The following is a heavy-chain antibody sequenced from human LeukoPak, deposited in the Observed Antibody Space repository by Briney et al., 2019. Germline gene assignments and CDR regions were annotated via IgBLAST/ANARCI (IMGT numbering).Heavy chain of an antibody. CDR1: GGTFSSYA. J-gene: IGHJ4*02. CDR3: ASLAVADGFDY. V-gene: IGHV1-69*05. D-gene: IGHD6-19*01. Sequence: GSSVKVSCKASGGTFSSYASSWVRQAPGQGLEWMGGIIPIFGTANYAQKFQGRVTITTEESTSTAYMELSRLTSEDTAVYYCASLAVADGFDYWGQGTLVTVSS. CDR2: IIPIFGTA.